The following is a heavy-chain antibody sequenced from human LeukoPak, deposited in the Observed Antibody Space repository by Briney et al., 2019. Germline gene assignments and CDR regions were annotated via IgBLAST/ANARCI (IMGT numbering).Heavy chain of an antibody. V-gene: IGHV4-34*01. D-gene: IGHD6-13*01. J-gene: IGHJ2*01. CDR3: ARGLLAALPGRYFDL. CDR2: INHSGST. CDR1: GGSFSGYY. Sequence: TSETLSLTCAVYGGSFSGYYWSWIRQPPGKGLEWIGEINHSGSTNYNPSLKSRVTISVDTSKNQFSLKLSSVTAADTAVYYCARGLLAALPGRYFDLWGRGTLVTVSS.